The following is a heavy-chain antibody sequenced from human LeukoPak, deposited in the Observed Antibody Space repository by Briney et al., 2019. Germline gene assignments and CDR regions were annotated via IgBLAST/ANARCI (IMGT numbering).Heavy chain of an antibody. J-gene: IGHJ5*02. CDR3: ARALNSGYSYGYLYWFGR. D-gene: IGHD5-18*01. CDR1: GGSFSGYY. CDR2: INHSGST. V-gene: IGHV4-34*01. Sequence: PSETLSLTCAVYGGSFSGYYWSWIRQPPGKGLEWIGEINHSGSTNYNPSLKSRVTISVDTSKNQFSMKLSSVTAADTAVYYCARALNSGYSYGYLYWFGRWGQGTLVTVSS.